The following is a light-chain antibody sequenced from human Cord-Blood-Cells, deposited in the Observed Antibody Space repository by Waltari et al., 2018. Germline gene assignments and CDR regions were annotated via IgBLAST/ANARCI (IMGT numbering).Light chain of an antibody. J-gene: IGLJ1*01. V-gene: IGLV2-23*01. CDR3: CSYAGSSTYV. CDR1: SSDVGSYNL. Sequence: QSALTQPASVSGSPGQSITISCTGTSSDVGSYNLVSWYQPHPGKAPKLMIYEGSKRRSGVSTRFSGSKSGNTASLTISGLQAEDEADYYCCSYAGSSTYVFGTGTKVTVL. CDR2: EGS.